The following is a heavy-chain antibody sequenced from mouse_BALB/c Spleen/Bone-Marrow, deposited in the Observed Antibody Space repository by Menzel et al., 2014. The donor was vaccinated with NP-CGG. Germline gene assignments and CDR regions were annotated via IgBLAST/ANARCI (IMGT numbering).Heavy chain of an antibody. D-gene: IGHD1-1*01. J-gene: IGHJ2*01. V-gene: IGHV4-1*02. CDR2: INPNSRTI. CDR1: GFDFSRYW. Sequence: EVQRVESGGGLVQPGGSLKLSCAASGFDFSRYWMSWVRQAPGKGLEWFGEINPNSRTINYTPSLKDKFIISRDNAKNTLDLQMSKVRSEDTALYYCARCGYYGFLEYWGQGTTLTVSS. CDR3: ARCGYYGFLEY.